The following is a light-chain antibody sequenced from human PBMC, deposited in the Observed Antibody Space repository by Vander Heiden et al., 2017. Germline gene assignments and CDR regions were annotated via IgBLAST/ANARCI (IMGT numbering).Light chain of an antibody. CDR2: LGS. J-gene: IGKJ5*01. CDR3: MQALQTPVT. CDR1: QRLLHSNGYNY. V-gene: IGKV2-28*01. Sequence: DIVMTQSPLSLPAPPGEPASLSCRSSQRLLHSNGYNYLDWYLQKPGQSPQLLIYLGSNRASGVPDRFSGGGSGTDFTLKISRVEAEDVGVYYCMQALQTPVTFGQGTRLEIK.